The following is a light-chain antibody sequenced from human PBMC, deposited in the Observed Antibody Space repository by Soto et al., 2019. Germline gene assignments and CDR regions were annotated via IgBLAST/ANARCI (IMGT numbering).Light chain of an antibody. CDR3: QSYDSSLSGSL. CDR1: NSNIGAGFD. V-gene: IGLV1-40*01. CDR2: NSI. Sequence: QSVLTQPPSVSGAPGQRVTISCTGSNSNIGAGFDVHWYQQFPGTAPKLLIYNSIHRPSGVPDRFSGSKSGISASLAITHLRAEDEDDYYCQSYDSSLSGSLFGGGTKLTVL. J-gene: IGLJ2*01.